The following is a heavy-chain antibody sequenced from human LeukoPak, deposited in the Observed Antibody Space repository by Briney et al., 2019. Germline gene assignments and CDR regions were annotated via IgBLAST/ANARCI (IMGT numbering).Heavy chain of an antibody. Sequence: ASVKVSCKVSGYTLTELSMHWVRQAPGKGLEWMGGFDPEDGETIYAQKFQGRVTMTEDTSTDTAYMGLSSLRSEDTAVYYCATVMITFGGVIVGFDPWGQGTLVTVSS. CDR3: ATVMITFGGVIVGFDP. V-gene: IGHV1-24*01. D-gene: IGHD3-16*02. J-gene: IGHJ5*02. CDR2: FDPEDGET. CDR1: GYTLTELS.